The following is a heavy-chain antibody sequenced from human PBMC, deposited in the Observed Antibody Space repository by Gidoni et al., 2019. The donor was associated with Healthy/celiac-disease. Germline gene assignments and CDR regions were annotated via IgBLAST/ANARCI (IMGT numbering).Heavy chain of an antibody. CDR1: GGSVSSGSYY. Sequence: QVQLQESGPGLVKPSETLSLTCTVSGGSVSSGSYYWSWIRQPPGKGLEWIGYIYYSGSTNYNPSRKSRVTISVDTSKNQFSLKLSSGTAADTAVYYCARASVVGAWLGAFDIWGQGTMVTVSS. V-gene: IGHV4-61*01. J-gene: IGHJ3*02. D-gene: IGHD1-26*01. CDR2: IYYSGST. CDR3: ARASVVGAWLGAFDI.